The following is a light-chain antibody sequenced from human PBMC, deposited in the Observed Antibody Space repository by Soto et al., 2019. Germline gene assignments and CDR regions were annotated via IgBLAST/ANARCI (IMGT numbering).Light chain of an antibody. CDR2: GND. CDR3: ATWDARLSEVV. V-gene: IGLV1-51*01. CDR1: SSNIGNNI. J-gene: IGLJ3*02. Sequence: QSVLTQPPSVSAAPGQKVTISGSGSSSNIGNNIVSWYQQQLPGTAPKLLIYGNDRRPSGIPDRFSGSKSGTSATLGITGLQTGDEADYYCATWDARLSEVVFGGGTMLTVL.